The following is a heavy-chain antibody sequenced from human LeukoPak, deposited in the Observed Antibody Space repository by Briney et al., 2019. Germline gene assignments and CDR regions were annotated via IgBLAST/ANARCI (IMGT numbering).Heavy chain of an antibody. V-gene: IGHV4-39*07. D-gene: IGHD4-17*01. J-gene: IGHJ4*02. Sequence: SSETLSLTCTVSGGSISSSPYYWVWIRQPPGKGLEWIGSVYYSGSSYYNPSLKSRVTISLDTSKNQFSLKLTSVTAADTAVYYCARAYGDVYDYWGQGTLVTVSS. CDR3: ARAYGDVYDY. CDR1: GGSISSSPYY. CDR2: VYYSGSS.